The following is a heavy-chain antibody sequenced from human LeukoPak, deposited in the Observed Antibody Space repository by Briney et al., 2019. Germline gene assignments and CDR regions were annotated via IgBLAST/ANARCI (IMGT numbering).Heavy chain of an antibody. V-gene: IGHV3-48*03. CDR1: GFTFNSYE. J-gene: IGHJ4*02. CDR3: ARRGYNWKFDY. CDR2: ISSSGSTI. D-gene: IGHD1-20*01. Sequence: PGGALRLSCAASGFTFNSYEMNWVRQDPGKGVEWVSYISSSGSTIYYADSVKGRFTISRDNAKNSLYLQMNSLRAEDTAVYYCARRGYNWKFDYWGQGTLVTVSS.